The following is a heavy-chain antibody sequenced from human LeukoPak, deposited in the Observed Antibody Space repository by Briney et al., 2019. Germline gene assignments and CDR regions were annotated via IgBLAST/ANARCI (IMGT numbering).Heavy chain of an antibody. Sequence: GGSLRLSCAASGFTFSSYAMSWVRQAPGKGLEWVPAISGSGGSTYYADSVKGRFTISRDNSKNTLYLQMNSLRAEDTAVYYCATGFTLLLYYFDYWGQGTLVTVSS. J-gene: IGHJ4*02. CDR2: ISGSGGST. CDR3: ATGFTLLLYYFDY. V-gene: IGHV3-23*01. D-gene: IGHD3-16*01. CDR1: GFTFSSYA.